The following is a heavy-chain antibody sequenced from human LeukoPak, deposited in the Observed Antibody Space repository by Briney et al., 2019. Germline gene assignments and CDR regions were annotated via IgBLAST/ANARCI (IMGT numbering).Heavy chain of an antibody. Sequence: KSSETLSLICTVSGGSISSYYWSWIRQPPGKGLEWIGYIYYSGSTNYNPSLKSRVTISVDTSKNQFSLKLSSVTAADTAVYYCARQGWELLRPYFDYWGQGTLVTVSS. CDR1: GGSISSYY. D-gene: IGHD1-26*01. V-gene: IGHV4-59*08. J-gene: IGHJ4*02. CDR2: IYYSGST. CDR3: ARQGWELLRPYFDY.